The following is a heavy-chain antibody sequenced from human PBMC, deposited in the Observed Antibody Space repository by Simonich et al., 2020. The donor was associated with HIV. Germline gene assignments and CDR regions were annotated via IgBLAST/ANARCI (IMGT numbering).Heavy chain of an antibody. CDR1: GGSFSGYY. V-gene: IGHV4-34*01. Sequence: QVQLQQWGAGLLKPSETLSLTCAVYGGSFSGYYWSWIRQPPGKGLEWIGEINHRGHTNHNPSLKGRVTISVEKSKNQFSLKLSSMTAADTAVYYCAAGHGLLRFLEWEGTYMDVWGKGTTVTVSS. D-gene: IGHD3-3*01. CDR2: INHRGHT. J-gene: IGHJ6*03. CDR3: AAGHGLLRFLEWEGTYMDV.